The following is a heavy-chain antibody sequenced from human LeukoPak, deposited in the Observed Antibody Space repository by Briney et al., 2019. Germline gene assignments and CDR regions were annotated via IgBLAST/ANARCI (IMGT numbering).Heavy chain of an antibody. J-gene: IGHJ4*02. V-gene: IGHV3-7*01. CDR3: ARDYNYYGSGSYHDY. Sequence: GGSLRLSCAASGFTFSSYWMSWVRQAPGKGLEWVANIKQDGSEKYYVDSVKGRFTISRDNAKNSPYLQMNSLRAEDTAVYYCARDYNYYGSGSYHDYWGQGTLVTVSS. CDR1: GFTFSSYW. D-gene: IGHD3-10*01. CDR2: IKQDGSEK.